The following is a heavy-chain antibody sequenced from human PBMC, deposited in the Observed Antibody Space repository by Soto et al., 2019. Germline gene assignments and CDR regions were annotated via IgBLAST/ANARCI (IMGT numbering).Heavy chain of an antibody. Sequence: GGSLRLSCAGSRFTFSSYAMSWVRQAPEKGLEWVSTITGSDDTTYYADSVKGRFTISRDNSKNTLYLQMNSLRAEDTAVYYCAKGIYGYGYNSFDYRSQGTLVTVS. V-gene: IGHV3-23*01. J-gene: IGHJ4*01. D-gene: IGHD5-18*01. CDR1: RFTFSSYA. CDR2: ITGSDDTT. CDR3: AKGIYGYGYNSFDY.